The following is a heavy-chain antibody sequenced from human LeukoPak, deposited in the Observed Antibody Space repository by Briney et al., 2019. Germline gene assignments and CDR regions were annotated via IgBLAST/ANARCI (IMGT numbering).Heavy chain of an antibody. CDR2: IIPIFGTA. Sequence: SVKVSYKASGGTFSSYAISWVRQAPGQGLEWMGGIIPIFGTANYAQKFQGRVTITADESTSTAYMELSSLRSEDTAVYYCASIAVADHFDYWGQGTLVTVSS. V-gene: IGHV1-69*13. J-gene: IGHJ4*02. CDR1: GGTFSSYA. D-gene: IGHD6-19*01. CDR3: ASIAVADHFDY.